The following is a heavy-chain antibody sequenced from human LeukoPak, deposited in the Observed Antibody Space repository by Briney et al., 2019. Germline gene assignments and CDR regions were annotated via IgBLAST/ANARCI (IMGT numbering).Heavy chain of an antibody. CDR3: ASRSDY. J-gene: IGHJ4*02. V-gene: IGHV3-9*01. Sequence: GRSLRLSCAASGFTFDDYAMHWVRQVPGKGLEWVSGISWNSGSIGYADSVKGRFTISRDNAKNSLYLQMNSLRAEDTAVYYCASRSDYWGQGTLVTVSS. CDR1: GFTFDDYA. CDR2: ISWNSGSI.